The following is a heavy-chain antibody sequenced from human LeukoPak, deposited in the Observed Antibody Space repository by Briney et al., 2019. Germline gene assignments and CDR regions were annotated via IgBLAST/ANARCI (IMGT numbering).Heavy chain of an antibody. CDR2: INPSGGST. D-gene: IGHD2-2*01. J-gene: IGHJ3*02. CDR1: GYSFTSYY. CDR3: ARDRTADIVVVPARDGAFDI. Sequence: ASVNVSCKASGYSFTSYYMHWVRQAPGQGLEWMGIINPSGGSTSYAQKFQGRVTMTRDTSTSTVYMELSSLRSEDTAVYYCARDRTADIVVVPARDGAFDIWGQGTMVTVSS. V-gene: IGHV1-46*01.